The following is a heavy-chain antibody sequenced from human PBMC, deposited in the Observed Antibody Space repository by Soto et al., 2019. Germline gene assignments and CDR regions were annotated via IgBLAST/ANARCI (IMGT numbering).Heavy chain of an antibody. CDR1: GFPFSSYA. CDR2: ISGSGSNT. Sequence: EVQVLESGGGLVQPGGSLRLSCAASGFPFSSYAMTWVRQAPGKGLEWASGISGSGSNTYYRDSVKGRFTISRDSSKNTVYLQMNNLRVEDTAVYYCAKRNGSGQRGNWFDPWGQGNLVSVSS. CDR3: AKRNGSGQRGNWFDP. V-gene: IGHV3-23*01. J-gene: IGHJ5*02. D-gene: IGHD3-10*01.